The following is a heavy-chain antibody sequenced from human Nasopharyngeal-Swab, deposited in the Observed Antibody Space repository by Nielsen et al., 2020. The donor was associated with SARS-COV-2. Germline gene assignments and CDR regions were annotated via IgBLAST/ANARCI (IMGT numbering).Heavy chain of an antibody. D-gene: IGHD2-15*01. CDR2: ISSNGGRT. V-gene: IGHV3-64D*06. Sequence: GGSLRLSCVASGFTFSSYTMHWVRQAPGKGLEHVSAISSNGGRTYYADSVKGRFTISRDNSKNTLNLQMSSLRAEDTAVYYCVKDRGAHSVVVVAASWGQGTLVTVSS. CDR3: VKDRGAHSVVVVAAS. J-gene: IGHJ4*02. CDR1: GFTFSSYT.